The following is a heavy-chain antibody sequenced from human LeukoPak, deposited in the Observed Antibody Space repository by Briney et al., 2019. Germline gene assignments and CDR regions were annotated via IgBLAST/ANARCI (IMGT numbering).Heavy chain of an antibody. D-gene: IGHD3-22*01. CDR2: INHSGST. Sequence: SETLSLTCAVYGGSFSGYYWSWIRQPPGKGLEWIGEINHSGSTNYNPSLKSRVTISVDTSKNQFSLKLSSVTAADTAVYYCARLPYYDSSGYYYYYYMDVWGKGTTVTISS. J-gene: IGHJ6*03. V-gene: IGHV4-34*01. CDR3: ARLPYYDSSGYYYYYYMDV. CDR1: GGSFSGYY.